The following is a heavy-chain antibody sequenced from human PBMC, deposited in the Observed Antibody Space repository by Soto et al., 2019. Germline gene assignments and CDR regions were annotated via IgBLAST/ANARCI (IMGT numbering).Heavy chain of an antibody. CDR1: GFTLGDYA. CDR3: EGSSGYDWSPGWFEP. Sequence: PGGSLRLSCTASGFTLGDYAMSWFRQAPGKGLEWVGFIRSKAYGGTTEYAASVKGRFTISRDDSKSIAYLQMNSLKTEDTAVYYYEGSSGYDWSPGWFEPWGQGTLVTVSS. D-gene: IGHD5-12*01. CDR2: IRSKAYGGTT. V-gene: IGHV3-49*03. J-gene: IGHJ5*02.